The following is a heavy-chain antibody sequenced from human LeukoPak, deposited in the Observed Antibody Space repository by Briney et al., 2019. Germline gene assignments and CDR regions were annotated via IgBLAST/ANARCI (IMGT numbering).Heavy chain of an antibody. Sequence: GGSLRLSCAASGFTFSSYGMHWVRQAPGKGLEWVAVISYDGSNKYYADSVKGRFTISRDNSKNTLYLQMNSLRAEDTAVYYCAREYYYDSRAPGAFDIWGQGTMVTVSS. J-gene: IGHJ3*02. CDR2: ISYDGSNK. V-gene: IGHV3-30*03. D-gene: IGHD3-22*01. CDR3: AREYYYDSRAPGAFDI. CDR1: GFTFSSYG.